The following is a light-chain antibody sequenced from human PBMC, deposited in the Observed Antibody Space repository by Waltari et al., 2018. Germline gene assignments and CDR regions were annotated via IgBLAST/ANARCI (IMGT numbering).Light chain of an antibody. Sequence: QSALTQPPSVSGAPGQRVTISCTGSGSNIGAGYDVHWYQQFQGTAPKLLLYGNNNRPSGVPDRFPASKTGTSASLAITGLQAEDEADYYCQSYDRSLSVVFGGGTKLTVL. CDR2: GNN. CDR1: GSNIGAGYD. V-gene: IGLV1-40*01. J-gene: IGLJ2*01. CDR3: QSYDRSLSVV.